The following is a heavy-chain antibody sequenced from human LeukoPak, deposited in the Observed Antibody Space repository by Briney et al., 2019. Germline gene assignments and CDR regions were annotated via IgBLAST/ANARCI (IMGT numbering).Heavy chain of an antibody. CDR1: GGSISSSSYY. J-gene: IGHJ5*02. CDR3: ARHVELYGSGSLNWFDP. Sequence: SETLSLTCTVSGGSISSSSYYWGWIRQPPGKGLEWIGSIYYSGSTYYNPSLKSRVTISVDTSKTQFSLKLSSVTAADTAVYYCARHVELYGSGSLNWFDPWGQGTLVTVSS. CDR2: IYYSGST. D-gene: IGHD3-10*01. V-gene: IGHV4-39*01.